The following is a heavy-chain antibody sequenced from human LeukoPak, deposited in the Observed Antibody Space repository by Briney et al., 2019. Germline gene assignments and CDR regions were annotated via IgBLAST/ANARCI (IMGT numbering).Heavy chain of an antibody. V-gene: IGHV4-34*01. CDR2: INHSGST. J-gene: IGHJ5*02. Sequence: SETLSLTCAVYGGSFSGYYWSWIRQPPGKGLEWIGEINHSGSTNHNPSLKSRVTISVDTSKNQFSLKLSSVTAADTAVYYCAGGVGIAAAGSGVDPWGQGTLVTVSS. CDR3: AGGVGIAAAGSGVDP. D-gene: IGHD6-13*01. CDR1: GGSFSGYY.